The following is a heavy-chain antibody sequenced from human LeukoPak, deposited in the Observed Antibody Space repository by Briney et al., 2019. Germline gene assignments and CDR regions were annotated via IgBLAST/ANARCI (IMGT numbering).Heavy chain of an antibody. CDR3: ARQEVLDHFAY. CDR1: GYSFTNYW. Sequence: GESLKISCKGSGYSFTNYWIGWVRQLPGKGLEWMGIIYPGDSDTTYSPSFQGQVTFSADKSISTAYLQWSSLKASDTAMYYCARQEVLDHFAYWGQGTLVTVSS. CDR2: IYPGDSDT. J-gene: IGHJ4*02. V-gene: IGHV5-51*01. D-gene: IGHD4/OR15-4a*01.